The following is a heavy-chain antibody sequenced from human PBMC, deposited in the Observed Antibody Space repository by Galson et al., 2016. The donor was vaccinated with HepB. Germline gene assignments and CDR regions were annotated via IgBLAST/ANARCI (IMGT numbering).Heavy chain of an antibody. J-gene: IGHJ5*02. CDR1: GDSIHSNDYY. D-gene: IGHD5-24*01. CDR3: ARHSLEYRDGWNYEYDSPRWGWFDP. V-gene: IGHV4-39*01. CDR2: IYYSGST. Sequence: SLTCTVSGDSIHSNDYYWGWIRQPPGKGLEWIGSIYYSGSTYYNPSLKSRVTISLDTSKNQFSLKLSSVTASDTTIYYCARHSLEYRDGWNYEYDSPRWGWFDPWGQGILVTVSS.